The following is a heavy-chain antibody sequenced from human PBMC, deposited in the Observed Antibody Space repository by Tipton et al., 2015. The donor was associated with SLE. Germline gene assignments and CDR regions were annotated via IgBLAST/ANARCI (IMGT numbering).Heavy chain of an antibody. CDR3: VRDKWGEYYPSTGYFWSFDP. Sequence: TLSLTCAVYGGSFSGYFWSWIRQSPGKGLEWIGEINHSGSTNHNPSLKSRVTILVDTSKNQFSLRLSSVTAADTAVYYCVRDKWGEYYPSTGYFWSFDPWGQGILVTVSS. V-gene: IGHV4-34*01. J-gene: IGHJ5*02. D-gene: IGHD3-9*01. CDR2: INHSGST. CDR1: GGSFSGYF.